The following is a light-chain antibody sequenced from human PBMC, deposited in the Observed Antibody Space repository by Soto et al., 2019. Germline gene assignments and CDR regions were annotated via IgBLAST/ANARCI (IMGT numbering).Light chain of an antibody. Sequence: DIVLTRSPATLGLYLVGRSTLRCRASQSVSSYLAWSQQKPGQAPRLLSDDASNRATGIPARCSGSGSGTDFTLTSSSLEPEDFAVYYCQQRSNWPITVGQGTRLEIK. CDR1: QSVSSY. CDR2: DAS. V-gene: IGKV3-11*01. CDR3: QQRSNWPIT. J-gene: IGKJ5*01.